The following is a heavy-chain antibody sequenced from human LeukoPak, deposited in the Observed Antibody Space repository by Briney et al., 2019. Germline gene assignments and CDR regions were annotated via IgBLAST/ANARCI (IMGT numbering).Heavy chain of an antibody. CDR3: ARVCSTIFGVAFDL. D-gene: IGHD3-3*01. CDR1: GGSISSYY. V-gene: IGHV4-59*01. J-gene: IGHJ2*01. CDR2: IYYSGST. Sequence: NSSETLSLTCTVSGGSISSYYWSWIRQPPGKGLEWIGYIYYSGSTNYNPSLKSRVTISVDTSKNQFSLKLSSVTAADTAVYYCARVCSTIFGVAFDLWGRGTLVTVSS.